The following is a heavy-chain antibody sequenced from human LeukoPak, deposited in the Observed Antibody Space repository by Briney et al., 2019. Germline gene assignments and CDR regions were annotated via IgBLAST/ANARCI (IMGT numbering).Heavy chain of an antibody. J-gene: IGHJ4*02. CDR3: AKNGNDYGDYRQAY. V-gene: IGHV3-23*01. Sequence: GGSLRLSCAASGFTVSSNYMSWVRQAPGKGLEWVSAISGSGGSTYYADSVKGRFTISRDNSKNTLYLQMNSLRAEDTAVYYCAKNGNDYGDYRQAYWGQGTLVTVSS. CDR2: ISGSGGST. D-gene: IGHD4-17*01. CDR1: GFTVSSNY.